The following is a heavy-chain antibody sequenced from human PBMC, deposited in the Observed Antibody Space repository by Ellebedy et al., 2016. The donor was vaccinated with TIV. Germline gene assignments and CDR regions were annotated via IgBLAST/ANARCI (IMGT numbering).Heavy chain of an antibody. CDR3: ARDRIVGATSYGF. Sequence: GESLKISCAASGFTFSNYWIHWVRQAPGKGLVWLSRINRAGSSANYADSVKGRFSISRDNSKNSLYLQMNSLRVEDTAVYYCARDRIVGATSYGFWGQGALVTVSS. J-gene: IGHJ4*02. D-gene: IGHD1-26*01. V-gene: IGHV3-74*01. CDR2: INRAGSSA. CDR1: GFTFSNYW.